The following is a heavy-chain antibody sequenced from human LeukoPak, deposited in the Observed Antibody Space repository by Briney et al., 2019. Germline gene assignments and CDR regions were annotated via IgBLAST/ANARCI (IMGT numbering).Heavy chain of an antibody. CDR3: ARDCRYSSSCPY. Sequence: ASVKVSCKASGYTFTGYYMHWVRQAPGQGLEWMGWINPNSGGTNYAQKFQGRVTMTRGTSISTAYMELSRLRSDDTAVYYCARDCRYSSSCPYWGQGTLVTVSS. D-gene: IGHD6-13*01. J-gene: IGHJ4*02. V-gene: IGHV1-2*02. CDR2: INPNSGGT. CDR1: GYTFTGYY.